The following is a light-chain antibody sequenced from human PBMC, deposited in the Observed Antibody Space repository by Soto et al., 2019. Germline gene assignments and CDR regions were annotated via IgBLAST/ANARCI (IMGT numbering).Light chain of an antibody. CDR1: QSVSNNY. Sequence: ELVMTQSPSTLSVSPGERATLSCRASQSVSNNYLAWYQQKPGLAPRLLIYDASSRATGIPDRFSGSGSGTDFTLTISRLEPEDFAVYYCQQYGSSPRTFGQGTRLENK. V-gene: IGKV3D-20*01. J-gene: IGKJ5*01. CDR2: DAS. CDR3: QQYGSSPRT.